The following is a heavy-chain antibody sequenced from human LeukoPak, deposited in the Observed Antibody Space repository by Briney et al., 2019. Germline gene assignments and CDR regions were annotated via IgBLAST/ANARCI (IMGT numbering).Heavy chain of an antibody. V-gene: IGHV4-59*08. D-gene: IGHD2-21*02. CDR2: IYYSGST. CDR3: ARQLYCGGDCYSDWFDP. J-gene: IGHJ5*02. CDR1: GGSISSYY. Sequence: SETLSLTCTVSGGSISSYYWSWIRQPPGKGLEWIGYIYYSGSTNYNPSLKSRVTISVDTSKNQFSLKLSSVTAADTAVYYCARQLYCGGDCYSDWFDPWGQGTLVTVSS.